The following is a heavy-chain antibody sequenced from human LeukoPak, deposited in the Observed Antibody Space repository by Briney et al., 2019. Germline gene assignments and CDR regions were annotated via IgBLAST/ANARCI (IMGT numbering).Heavy chain of an antibody. CDR2: ISYDGSNK. CDR3: AKPIDILTNYGMDV. CDR1: GFTFSIYG. J-gene: IGHJ6*02. V-gene: IGHV3-30*18. Sequence: PGRSLRLSCAASGFTFSIYGMHWVRQAPGKGLEWVAVISYDGSNKYYADSVKGRFTISRDNSKNTLYLQMNSLRAEDTAVYYCAKPIDILTNYGMDVWGQGTTVTVSS. D-gene: IGHD3-9*01.